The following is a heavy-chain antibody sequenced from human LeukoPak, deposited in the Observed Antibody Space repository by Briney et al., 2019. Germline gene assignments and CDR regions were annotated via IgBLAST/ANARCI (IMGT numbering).Heavy chain of an antibody. CDR2: IYYSGST. D-gene: IGHD2-2*01. Sequence: SETLSLTCTVSGGSISSSSYYWGWIRQPPGKGLEWIGSIYYSGSTYYNPSLKSRVTISVDTSKNQFSLKLSSVTAADTAVYYCARVLQGYRLLWALNWFDPWGQGTLVTVSS. CDR3: ARVLQGYRLLWALNWFDP. CDR1: GGSISSSSYY. V-gene: IGHV4-39*07. J-gene: IGHJ5*02.